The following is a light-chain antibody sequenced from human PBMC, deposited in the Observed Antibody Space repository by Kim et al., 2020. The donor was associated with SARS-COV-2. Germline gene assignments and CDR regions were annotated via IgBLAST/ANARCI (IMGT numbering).Light chain of an antibody. V-gene: IGKV3-15*01. CDR2: GAY. Sequence: PPGETGSLACRSSQSVSSNVAWYQLKPGQAPRHVSYGAYTRATGIPARFSGSGSGTDVTLTINSLQSEDFAVYYCQQYNNWPPLTFGGGTKVDIK. J-gene: IGKJ4*01. CDR1: QSVSSN. CDR3: QQYNNWPPLT.